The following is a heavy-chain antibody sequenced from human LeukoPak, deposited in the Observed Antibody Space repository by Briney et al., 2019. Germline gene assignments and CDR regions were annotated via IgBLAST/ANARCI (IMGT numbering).Heavy chain of an antibody. J-gene: IGHJ4*02. D-gene: IGHD3-3*01. CDR3: AKDPYCDFWSSYYRGPSFDY. Sequence: PGGSLRLSCAASGFTFSSYAMSWVRQAQGKGLEWVSAISGSGGSTYYADSVKGRFTISRDNSKNTLYLQMNSLRAEDTAVYYCAKDPYCDFWSSYYRGPSFDYWGQGTLVTVSS. CDR2: ISGSGGST. CDR1: GFTFSSYA. V-gene: IGHV3-23*01.